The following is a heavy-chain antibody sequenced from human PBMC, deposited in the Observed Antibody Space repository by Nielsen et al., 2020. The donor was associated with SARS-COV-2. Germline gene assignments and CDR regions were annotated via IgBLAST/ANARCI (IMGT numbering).Heavy chain of an antibody. D-gene: IGHD3-3*01. J-gene: IGHJ6*02. Sequence: GESLKISCAASGFIFSDYSMSWIRQAPGKGLEWVSYIGFSCSTIYYADSVKGRFTISRDNAKNSLYLQMSSLRAEDTAVYYCARTPFWSGDSPYGMDVWGQGTTVAVSS. V-gene: IGHV3-11*01. CDR2: IGFSCSTI. CDR3: ARTPFWSGDSPYGMDV. CDR1: GFIFSDYS.